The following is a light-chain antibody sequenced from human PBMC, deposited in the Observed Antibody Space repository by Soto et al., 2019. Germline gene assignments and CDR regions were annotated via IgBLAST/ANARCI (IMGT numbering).Light chain of an antibody. CDR3: SSYTSSSHYV. V-gene: IGLV2-14*01. J-gene: IGLJ1*01. CDR1: SSDVGGYNY. Sequence: QSALTQPASVSGSPGQSITISCTGTSSDVGGYNYVSWFQQHPGKAPKLMIYEVNNRPSGVSNRFSGSKSGNTASLTISGLQAEDEADYYCSSYTSSSHYVFGTGTKLTVL. CDR2: EVN.